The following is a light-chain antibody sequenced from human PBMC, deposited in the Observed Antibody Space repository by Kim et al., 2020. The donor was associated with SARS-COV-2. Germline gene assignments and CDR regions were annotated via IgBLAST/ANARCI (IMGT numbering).Light chain of an antibody. V-gene: IGLV8-61*01. J-gene: IGLJ1*01. CDR2: STS. Sequence: QTVVTQEPSISVSPGGTVTLTCGLRFGSVSTNHFPSWYQQTPGQGPRTLVYSTSIRSSGVPNRFSGSTLGNAAALTITGAQADDESEYYCVLYMGGGISVFGTGTKVTVL. CDR3: VLYMGGGISV. CDR1: FGSVSTNHF.